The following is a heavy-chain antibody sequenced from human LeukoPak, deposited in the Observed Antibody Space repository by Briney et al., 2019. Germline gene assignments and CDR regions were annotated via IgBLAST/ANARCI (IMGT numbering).Heavy chain of an antibody. CDR2: INQDGSEI. Sequence: PGGSLRLSCAASGFLFSNSWMSWVRQAPGKGLEWVANINQDGSEINYVDSVKGRLTISRDNAKGSLYLQMNGLRAEDTAVYFCVRDRGYSTFDYWGQGTLVTVSS. CDR1: GFLFSNSW. J-gene: IGHJ4*02. D-gene: IGHD4-23*01. V-gene: IGHV3-7*03. CDR3: VRDRGYSTFDY.